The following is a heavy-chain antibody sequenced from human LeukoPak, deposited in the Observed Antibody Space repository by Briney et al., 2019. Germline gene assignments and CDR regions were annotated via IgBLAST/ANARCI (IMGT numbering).Heavy chain of an antibody. D-gene: IGHD3-22*01. CDR1: GGSISSYY. Sequence: KSSETLSLTCTVSGGSISSYYWSWIRQPAGKGLEWIGRIYTSGSTNYNPSLKSRVTMSVDTSKNQFSLKLSSVTAADTAVYYCPRGTVTYYYDSSGYDYYYYYYMDVWGKGTTVTVSS. CDR3: PRGTVTYYYDSSGYDYYYYYYMDV. J-gene: IGHJ6*03. V-gene: IGHV4-4*07. CDR2: IYTSGST.